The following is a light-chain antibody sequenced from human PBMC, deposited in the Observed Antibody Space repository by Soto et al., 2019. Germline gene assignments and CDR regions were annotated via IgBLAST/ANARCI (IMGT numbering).Light chain of an antibody. V-gene: IGKV1-5*01. CDR1: QTISSW. Sequence: DIQMTQSPSTLPASVGDRVTITFRASQTISSWLAWYQQKPGKAPDLLIYDASRLAGGVPSRFSGSESGTEFTLTISSLQSEDFAVYYCQQYNDWPRTFGQGTNLDIK. CDR2: DAS. CDR3: QQYNDWPRT. J-gene: IGKJ1*01.